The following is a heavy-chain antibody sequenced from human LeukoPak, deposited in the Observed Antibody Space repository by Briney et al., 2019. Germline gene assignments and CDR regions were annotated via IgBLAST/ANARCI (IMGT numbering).Heavy chain of an antibody. CDR3: TRMTTGHDY. V-gene: IGHV4-34*01. D-gene: IGHD4-17*01. CDR2: INHSGYT. Sequence: SETLSFTCAVSGVSFNDYYWSWVRQTPGKGLEWIGEINHSGYTNDSPSLKSRVTLSIDTSRKQFSLNLRSVTVADTGIYYCTRMTTGHDYWGQGTLVTVSS. CDR1: GVSFNDYY. J-gene: IGHJ4*02.